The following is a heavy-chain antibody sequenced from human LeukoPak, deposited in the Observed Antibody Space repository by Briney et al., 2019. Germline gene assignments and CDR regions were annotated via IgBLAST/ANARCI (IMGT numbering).Heavy chain of an antibody. J-gene: IGHJ5*02. CDR2: INPNSGDT. V-gene: IGHV1-2*02. Sequence: ASVKVSCRASGFIFTDYYIHWARRAPGQGLEWMGWINPNSGDTNYAQNFQGRVTMTRDTSISTAYMELSRLRSDDTAVYYCARAEYSSGLNWFDPWGQGTLVTVSS. CDR3: ARAEYSSGLNWFDP. CDR1: GFIFTDYY. D-gene: IGHD6-19*01.